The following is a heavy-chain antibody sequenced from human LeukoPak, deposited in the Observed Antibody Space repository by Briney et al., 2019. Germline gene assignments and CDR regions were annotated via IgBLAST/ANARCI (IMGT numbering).Heavy chain of an antibody. CDR3: ARDKPTEYSSGWFHPHEPFDPLPNSPLDY. V-gene: IGHV3-21*01. J-gene: IGHJ4*02. Sequence: PGGSLRLSCAASGFTFSSYSMNWVRQAPGKGLEWVSSISSSSSYIYYADSVKGRFTISRDNAKNSLYLQMNSLRAEDTAVYYCARDKPTEYSSGWFHPHEPFDPLPNSPLDYWGQGTLVTVSS. D-gene: IGHD6-19*01. CDR2: ISSSSSYI. CDR1: GFTFSSYS.